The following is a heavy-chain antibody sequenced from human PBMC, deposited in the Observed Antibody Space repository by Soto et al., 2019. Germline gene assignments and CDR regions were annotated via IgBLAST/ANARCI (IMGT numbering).Heavy chain of an antibody. J-gene: IGHJ4*02. D-gene: IGHD2-15*01. CDR3: GRGPGSGGRLTLFLYY. CDR1: GGTFSSYA. CDR2: IIPIFGTA. Sequence: QVQLVQSGAEVKKPGSSVKVSCKASGGTFSSYAISWVRQAPGQGLEWMGGIIPIFGTANYAQKFQGRVTLTGKEPRKTPNMERGGWSSGDPALYYGGRGPGSGGRLTLFLYYGGKETLATFSS. V-gene: IGHV1-69*01.